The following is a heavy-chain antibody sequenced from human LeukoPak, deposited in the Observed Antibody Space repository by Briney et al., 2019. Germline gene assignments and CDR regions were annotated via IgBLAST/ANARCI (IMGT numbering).Heavy chain of an antibody. J-gene: IGHJ4*02. V-gene: IGHV3-23*01. CDR1: GFTFSSYA. Sequence: GGSLRLSCAASGFTFSSYAMSWVRQAPGKGLEWVSAISGSGGSTYYADSVKGRFTISRDNSKNTLYLQMNSLRAEDTAVYYCAKDAYYDILTGYSSYFDYWGQGTLVTVSS. D-gene: IGHD3-9*01. CDR2: ISGSGGST. CDR3: AKDAYYDILTGYSSYFDY.